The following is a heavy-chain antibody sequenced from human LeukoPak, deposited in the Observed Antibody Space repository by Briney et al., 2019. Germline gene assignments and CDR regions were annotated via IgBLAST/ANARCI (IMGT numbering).Heavy chain of an antibody. V-gene: IGHV5-51*01. J-gene: IGHJ4*02. CDR2: IYPGDSDT. Sequence: GESLKISCKGSGYSFTSYWIGWVRQMPGKGLEWMGIIYPGDSDTRYSPSFQAQVTISADKSISTAYLQWSSLKASDTAMYYCARLAYCGGDCYSNFDYWGQGTLVTVSS. CDR3: ARLAYCGGDCYSNFDY. CDR1: GYSFTSYW. D-gene: IGHD2-21*02.